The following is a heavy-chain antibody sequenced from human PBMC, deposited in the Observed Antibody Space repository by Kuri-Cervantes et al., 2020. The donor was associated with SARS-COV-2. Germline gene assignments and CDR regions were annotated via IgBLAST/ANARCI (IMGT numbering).Heavy chain of an antibody. CDR3: ASRGTTVPAGNY. CDR2: IYPGDSDT. V-gene: IGHV5-51*01. J-gene: IGHJ4*02. Sequence: GESLKISCKGSGYSFTNYWIGWVRQMPGKGLEWVGIIYPGDSDTRYSPSFQGRVTISADKSITTVYLQWSSLKAPHTAIYYCASRGTTVPAGNYWGQGTLVTVSS. D-gene: IGHD4-17*01. CDR1: GYSFTNYW.